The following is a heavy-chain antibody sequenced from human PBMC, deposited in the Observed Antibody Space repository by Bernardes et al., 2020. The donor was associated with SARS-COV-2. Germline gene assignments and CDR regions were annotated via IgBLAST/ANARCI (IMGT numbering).Heavy chain of an antibody. D-gene: IGHD2-21*01. Sequence: GGSLRLSCAASGFTFSSYAMHWVRQAPGKGLEWVAVISYDGSNKYYADSVKGRFTISRDNSKNTLYLQMNSLRAEDTAVYYCARVLIPYYGMDVWGQGTTVTVSS. CDR3: ARVLIPYYGMDV. CDR2: ISYDGSNK. V-gene: IGHV3-30-3*01. J-gene: IGHJ6*02. CDR1: GFTFSSYA.